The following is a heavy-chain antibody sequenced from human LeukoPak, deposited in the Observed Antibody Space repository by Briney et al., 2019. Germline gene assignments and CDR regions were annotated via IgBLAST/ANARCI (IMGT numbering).Heavy chain of an antibody. D-gene: IGHD6-13*01. CDR2: IRYDGSNK. V-gene: IGHV3-30*02. CDR3: AKIAAAGTLHFDY. Sequence: GGSLRLSCAASGFTFSSYSMHWVRQAPGKGLEWVAFIRYDGSNKYYADSVKGRFTISRDNSKNTLYLQMNSLRAEDTAVYYCAKIAAAGTLHFDYWGQGTLVTVSS. J-gene: IGHJ4*02. CDR1: GFTFSSYS.